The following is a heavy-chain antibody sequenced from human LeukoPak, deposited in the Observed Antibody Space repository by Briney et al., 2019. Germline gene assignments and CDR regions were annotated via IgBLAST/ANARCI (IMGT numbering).Heavy chain of an antibody. Sequence: SETLSLTCAVYGGSYSGYYWSWIRPPPGKGLEWIGEINHSGSTNYNPSLKSRVTIPVHTSKNQFSLKLSSVTAADTAVYYCARYSGYASRGFGYYYYMDVWGKGTTVSVSS. CDR2: INHSGST. J-gene: IGHJ6*03. D-gene: IGHD5-12*01. CDR3: ARYSGYASRGFGYYYYMDV. V-gene: IGHV4-34*01. CDR1: GGSYSGYY.